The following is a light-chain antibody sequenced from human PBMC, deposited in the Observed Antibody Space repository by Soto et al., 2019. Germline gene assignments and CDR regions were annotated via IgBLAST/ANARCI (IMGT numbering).Light chain of an antibody. CDR2: DAS. CDR3: QQYETYWT. J-gene: IGKJ1*01. CDR1: QSISSW. V-gene: IGKV1-5*01. Sequence: DIQMTQSPSTLSASVGDRVTITCRASQSISSWLAWYQQKPGKAPNLLIYDASNLDSGVPSRFSGSGSGTEFTLTISSLQPDDFATYYCQQYETYWTFGQGTKVEVK.